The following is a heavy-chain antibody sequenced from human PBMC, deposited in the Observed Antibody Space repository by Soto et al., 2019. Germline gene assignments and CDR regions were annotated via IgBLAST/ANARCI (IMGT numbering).Heavy chain of an antibody. CDR2: INAGNGNT. CDR3: ARGSAYCGGDCYIYSYFDY. CDR1: GNTFIKYA. Sequence: ASVKVSCKASGNTFIKYAFNWVRQAPGQRLDWMGWINAGNGNTKYSQKFQGRVTITRDTFASTAYMELSSLRSEDTAVYYCARGSAYCGGDCYIYSYFDYWGQGTLVTVSS. D-gene: IGHD2-21*02. J-gene: IGHJ4*02. V-gene: IGHV1-3*01.